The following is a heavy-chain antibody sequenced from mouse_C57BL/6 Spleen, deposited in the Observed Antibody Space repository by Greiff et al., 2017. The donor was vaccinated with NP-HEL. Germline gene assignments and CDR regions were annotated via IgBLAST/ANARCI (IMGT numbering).Heavy chain of an antibody. CDR2: IDPSDSYT. Sequence: QVQLQQPGAELVMPGASVKLSCKASGYTFTSYWMHWVKQRPGQGLEWIGEIDPSDSYTNYNQKFKGKSTLTVDKSSSTAYMQLSSLTSEDSAVYYGARGSNYPDAMDYWGQGTSVTVSS. CDR3: ARGSNYPDAMDY. V-gene: IGHV1-69*01. CDR1: GYTFTSYW. D-gene: IGHD2-5*01. J-gene: IGHJ4*01.